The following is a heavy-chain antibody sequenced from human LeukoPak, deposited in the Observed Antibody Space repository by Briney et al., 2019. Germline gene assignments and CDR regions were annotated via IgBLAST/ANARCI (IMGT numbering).Heavy chain of an antibody. CDR2: IKQDGSEK. CDR1: GFTFSNYW. D-gene: IGHD5-24*01. Sequence: PGGSLRLSCAASGFTFSNYWMTWVRQAPGKGLEWVANIKQDGSEKYYVDSMKGRFTISRDNARNSLYLQMNSLRAEDTAVYYCAKAGPLDRGGYNIDYWGQGTLVTVSS. CDR3: AKAGPLDRGGYNIDY. V-gene: IGHV3-7*01. J-gene: IGHJ4*02.